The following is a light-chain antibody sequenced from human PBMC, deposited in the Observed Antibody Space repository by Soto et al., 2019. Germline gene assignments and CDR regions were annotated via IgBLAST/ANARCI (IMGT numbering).Light chain of an antibody. CDR2: EVT. J-gene: IGLJ3*02. CDR1: SSDVGGYNY. Sequence: QSALTQPPSASGSPGQSVTISCTGTSSDVGGYNYVSWYQQYPGRAPKLMIYEVTKRTSGVPDRFSGSKSGNTASLTVSGLQAEDEADYYCSSYAVSNNFYFVFGGGTKVTVL. V-gene: IGLV2-8*01. CDR3: SSYAVSNNFYFV.